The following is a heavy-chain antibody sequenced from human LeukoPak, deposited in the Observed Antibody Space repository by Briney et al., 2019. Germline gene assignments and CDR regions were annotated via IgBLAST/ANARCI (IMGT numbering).Heavy chain of an antibody. D-gene: IGHD2-2*02. V-gene: IGHV3-23*01. Sequence: PGGSLRLSCAASGFTFSSYAMSWVRQAPGKGLEWVSAISGSGGSTYYADSVKGRFTISRDNSKNTLYLQMNSLRAEDTAVYYCAKEPHCSSTSCYTGGWYWGQGTLVTVSS. J-gene: IGHJ4*02. CDR1: GFTFSSYA. CDR3: AKEPHCSSTSCYTGGWY. CDR2: ISGSGGST.